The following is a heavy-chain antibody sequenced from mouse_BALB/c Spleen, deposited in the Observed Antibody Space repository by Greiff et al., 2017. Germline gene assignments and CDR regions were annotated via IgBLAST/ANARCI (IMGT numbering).Heavy chain of an antibody. CDR2: IWAGGST. D-gene: IGHD1-1*01. J-gene: IGHJ4*01. Sequence: VQLVESGPGLVAPSQSLSITCTVSGFSLTSYGVHWVRQPPGKGLEWLGVIWAGGSTNYNSALMSRLSISKDNSKSQVFLKMNSLQTDDTAMYYCARDRDYYGSSYAMDYWGQGTSVTVSS. CDR3: ARDRDYYGSSYAMDY. CDR1: GFSLTSYG. V-gene: IGHV2-9*02.